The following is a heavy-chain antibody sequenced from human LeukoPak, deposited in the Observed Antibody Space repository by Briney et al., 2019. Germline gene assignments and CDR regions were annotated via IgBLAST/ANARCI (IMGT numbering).Heavy chain of an antibody. CDR2: ISSSGSTI. D-gene: IGHD3-22*01. J-gene: IGHJ3*02. Sequence: QPGGSLRLSCAAPGFTFSSYEMNWVRQAPGKGLEWVSYISSSGSTIYYADSVKGRFTISRDNAKNSLYLQMNSLRAEDTAVYYCARAFPYYYDSSGYYVPYDAFDIWGQGTMVTVSS. CDR1: GFTFSSYE. CDR3: ARAFPYYYDSSGYYVPYDAFDI. V-gene: IGHV3-48*03.